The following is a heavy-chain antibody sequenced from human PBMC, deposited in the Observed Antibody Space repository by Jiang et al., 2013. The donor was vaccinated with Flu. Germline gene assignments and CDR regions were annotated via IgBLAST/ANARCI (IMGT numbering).Heavy chain of an antibody. J-gene: IGHJ6*03. CDR2: VNHSGST. CDR1: GGSFSGYY. CDR3: ARHGGSGSYYNVRYNYTDV. V-gene: IGHV4-34*01. D-gene: IGHD3-10*01. Sequence: VYGGSFSGYYWSWIRQPPGKGLEWIGEVNHSGSTNYSPSLKSRVTISLDTSKNQFSLKLSSVTAADTAVYYCARHGGSGSYYNVRYNYTDVWGKGTTVTVSS.